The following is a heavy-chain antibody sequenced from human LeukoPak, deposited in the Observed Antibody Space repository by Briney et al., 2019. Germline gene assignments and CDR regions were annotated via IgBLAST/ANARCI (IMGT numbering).Heavy chain of an antibody. CDR3: ARQSSVTRSGLDS. CDR2: ISYDGSNK. D-gene: IGHD4-17*01. Sequence: GGSLRLSCAGSGFTFNSHMHWVRQAPGEGLEWVAAISYDGSNKKYGDSVKGRCTISSDNSKNTLYLQMNSLRPEDTAVYYCARQSSVTRSGLDSWGQGTLVTVSS. J-gene: IGHJ4*02. V-gene: IGHV3-30*04. CDR1: GFTFNSH.